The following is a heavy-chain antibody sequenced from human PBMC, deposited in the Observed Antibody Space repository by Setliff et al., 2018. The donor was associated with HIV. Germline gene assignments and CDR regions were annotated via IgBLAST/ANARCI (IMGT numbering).Heavy chain of an antibody. V-gene: IGHV4-59*08. CDR3: ARQRGGRVTIFGVSGGWFDP. D-gene: IGHD3-3*01. Sequence: SETLSLTCTVSEGYITGYYWTWIRQPPGRGLEWIGYIFYSGTTKFNPSLKSRAAISVDSSNNQFSLKMTSVTAADTAVYYCARQRGGRVTIFGVSGGWFDPWGQGTLVTVSS. CDR1: EGYITGYY. CDR2: IFYSGTT. J-gene: IGHJ5*02.